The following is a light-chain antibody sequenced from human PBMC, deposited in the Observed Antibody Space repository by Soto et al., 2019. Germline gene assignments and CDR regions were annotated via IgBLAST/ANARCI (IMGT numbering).Light chain of an antibody. V-gene: IGLV2-14*01. J-gene: IGLJ2*01. CDR3: SSYTSSSTPVV. CDR2: EVS. CDR1: SSDVGGYNY. Sequence: QSALTQPASVSGSPGQSITISCTGTSSDVGGYNYVSWYQQHPGKAPKLMIYEVSNRPSGVSNRFSGSKSGKTASLTISGLQAEDEADYYGSSYTSSSTPVVFGGGTKLTVL.